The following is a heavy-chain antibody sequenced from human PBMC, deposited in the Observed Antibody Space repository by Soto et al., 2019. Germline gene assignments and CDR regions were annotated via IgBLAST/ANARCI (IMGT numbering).Heavy chain of an antibody. Sequence: QVQLVQSGAEVKKPGSSVKVSCKASGGIFSSYTISWVRQAPGQGLEWMGGIIPISGTANYAQKFLGSVTITADESTNTAYMELSSLRSDDTAVYYCARGVNFDWLFVFDYWGQGTLVTVSS. V-gene: IGHV1-69*01. CDR2: IIPISGTA. CDR3: ARGVNFDWLFVFDY. J-gene: IGHJ4*02. CDR1: GGIFSSYT. D-gene: IGHD3-9*01.